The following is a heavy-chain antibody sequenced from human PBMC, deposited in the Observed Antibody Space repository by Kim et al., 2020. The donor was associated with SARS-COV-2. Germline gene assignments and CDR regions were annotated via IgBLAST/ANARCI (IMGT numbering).Heavy chain of an antibody. D-gene: IGHD3-10*01. CDR3: AKGPGYYYGSGSYNH. Sequence: GGSLRLSCAASGFTFDDYAMHWVRQAPGKGLEWVSGISWNSGSIGYADSVKGRFTISRDNAKNSLYLQMNSLRAEDTALYYCAKGPGYYYGSGSYNHWGQGTLVTVSS. CDR1: GFTFDDYA. V-gene: IGHV3-9*01. J-gene: IGHJ4*02. CDR2: ISWNSGSI.